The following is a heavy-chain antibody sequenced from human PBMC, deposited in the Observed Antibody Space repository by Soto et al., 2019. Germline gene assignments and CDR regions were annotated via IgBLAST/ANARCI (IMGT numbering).Heavy chain of an antibody. CDR3: ARSAIATHWFFDL. CDR1: GGPISSSSYY. CDR2: IYYSGYT. D-gene: IGHD5-18*01. Sequence: PSETLSLTCTVSGGPISSSSYYWGWIRQAPGKGLEWLATIYYSGYTYHNPSLKSHVTISVDTSKNQFSLKLTSVTAADTALYYCARSAIATHWFFDLWGRGTLVTVSS. V-gene: IGHV4-39*01. J-gene: IGHJ2*01.